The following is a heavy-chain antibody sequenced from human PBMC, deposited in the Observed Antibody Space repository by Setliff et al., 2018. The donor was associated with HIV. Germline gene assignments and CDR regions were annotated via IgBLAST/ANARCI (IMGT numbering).Heavy chain of an antibody. CDR3: ARDEDGYNHFDF. Sequence: GGSLRLSCVASGFTFSSYSMNWVRQAPGKGLEWVSYISSSSTIYYADSVKGRFTISRDSAKNSLYLEMNSLRVEDTAVDYCARDEDGYNHFDFWGQGTLFTVSS. CDR1: GFTFSSYS. D-gene: IGHD5-12*01. J-gene: IGHJ4*02. CDR2: ISSSSTI. V-gene: IGHV3-48*01.